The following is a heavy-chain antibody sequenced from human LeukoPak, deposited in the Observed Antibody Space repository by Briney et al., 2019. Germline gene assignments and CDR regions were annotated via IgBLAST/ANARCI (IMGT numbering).Heavy chain of an antibody. D-gene: IGHD2/OR15-2a*01. J-gene: IGHJ3*02. CDR2: IRSSSIYI. CDR1: GFNFSSYI. V-gene: IGHV3-21*04. Sequence: GGSLSLSCAASGFNFSSYIMNWVRPAPGEGLEWVSSIRSSSIYIYYADSVKGRFTLSRDNAKNSLYLQMNSLRAEDTAVYYCARGCKVHLFDIWREGTMVSVSS. CDR3: ARGCKVHLFDI.